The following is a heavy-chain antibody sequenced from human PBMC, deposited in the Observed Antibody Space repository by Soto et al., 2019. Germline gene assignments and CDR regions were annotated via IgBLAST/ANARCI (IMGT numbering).Heavy chain of an antibody. CDR3: ARHRFYYDSSGYPLRPEDAFDI. D-gene: IGHD3-22*01. CDR2: IYPGDSDN. J-gene: IGHJ3*02. CDR1: GYSFTSYW. V-gene: IGHV5-51*01. Sequence: PGESLKISCKGSGYSFTSYWIGWVRQMPGKGLEWMGIIYPGDSDNRYSPSFQGQVTISADKSISTAYLQWSSLKASDTAMYYCARHRFYYDSSGYPLRPEDAFDIWGQGTMVTVS.